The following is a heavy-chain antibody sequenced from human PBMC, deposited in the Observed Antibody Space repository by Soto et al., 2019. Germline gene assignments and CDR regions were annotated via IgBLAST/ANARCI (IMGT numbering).Heavy chain of an antibody. CDR3: ARDGGWLRPPSYYYYGMDV. V-gene: IGHV1-2*02. Sequence: ASVKVSCKASGYTFTGYYMHWVRQAPGQGLEWMGWINPNSGGTNYAQKFQGRVTMTRDTSISTAYMELSRLRSDDTAVYYCARDGGWLRPPSYYYYGMDVWRQGTTVTVSS. J-gene: IGHJ6*02. CDR2: INPNSGGT. D-gene: IGHD5-12*01. CDR1: GYTFTGYY.